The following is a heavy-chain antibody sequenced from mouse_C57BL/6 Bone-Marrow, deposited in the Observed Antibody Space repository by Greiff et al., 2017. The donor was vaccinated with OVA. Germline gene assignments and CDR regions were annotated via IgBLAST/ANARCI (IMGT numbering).Heavy chain of an antibody. CDR3: AREEAQATSAY. J-gene: IGHJ3*01. Sequence: QVQLKQPGAELVKPGASVKMSCKASGYTFTSYWITWVKQRPGQGLEWIGDIYPGSGSTNYNEKFKSKATLTVDTSSSTAYMQLSSLTSEDSAVYYCAREEAQATSAYWGQGTLVTVSA. CDR2: IYPGSGST. CDR1: GYTFTSYW. D-gene: IGHD3-2*02. V-gene: IGHV1-55*01.